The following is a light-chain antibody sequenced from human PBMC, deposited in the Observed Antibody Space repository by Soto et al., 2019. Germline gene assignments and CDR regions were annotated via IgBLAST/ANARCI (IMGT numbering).Light chain of an antibody. CDR3: QKYNSAPLT. Sequence: DIQMTQSPSTLSASVGDRVTITCRASQSLSSRLAWYQQKPGKAPKLLIYDASSLESGVPSRFSGSGSGTEFTLTISSLQPEDVATYYCQKYNSAPLTFGGGTKVDIK. CDR2: DAS. J-gene: IGKJ4*01. CDR1: QSLSSR. V-gene: IGKV1-5*01.